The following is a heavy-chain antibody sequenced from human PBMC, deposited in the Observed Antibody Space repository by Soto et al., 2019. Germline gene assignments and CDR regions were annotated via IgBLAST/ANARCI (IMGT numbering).Heavy chain of an antibody. J-gene: IGHJ6*02. CDR1: GYSFTSYW. Sequence: GESLKISGKGSGYSFTSYWIGWVRQMPGKGLEWMGIIYPGDSDTRYSPSFQGQVTISADKSIGTAYPQWSSLKASDTAMYYCARPGQWLVHYYGMDVWGQGATVTVSS. D-gene: IGHD6-19*01. CDR2: IYPGDSDT. V-gene: IGHV5-51*01. CDR3: ARPGQWLVHYYGMDV.